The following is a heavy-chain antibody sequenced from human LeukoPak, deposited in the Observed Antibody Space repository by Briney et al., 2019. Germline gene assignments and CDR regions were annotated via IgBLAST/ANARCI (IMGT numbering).Heavy chain of an antibody. D-gene: IGHD6-13*01. J-gene: IGHJ4*02. Sequence: ASVKVSCKASGYTFTSYGISWVRQAPGQGLEWMGWISAYNGNTNYAQKFQGRVTITADKSTSTAYMELSSLRSEDTAVYYCARGPAAGYLYYFDYWGQGTLVTVSS. V-gene: IGHV1-18*01. CDR3: ARGPAAGYLYYFDY. CDR1: GYTFTSYG. CDR2: ISAYNGNT.